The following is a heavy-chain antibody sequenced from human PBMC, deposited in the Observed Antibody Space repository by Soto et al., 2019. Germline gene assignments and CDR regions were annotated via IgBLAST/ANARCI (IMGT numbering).Heavy chain of an antibody. CDR1: GGSISSSSYY. CDR2: IYYSGST. J-gene: IGHJ4*02. CDR3: ARLSLDFWSGYTHLDY. V-gene: IGHV4-39*01. Sequence: PSETLSLTCTVSGGSISSSSYYWGWIRQPPGKGLEWIGSIYYSGSTYYNPSLKSRVTISVDTSKNQFSLKLSSVTAADTAVYYCARLSLDFWSGYTHLDYWGQGTLVTVSS. D-gene: IGHD3-3*01.